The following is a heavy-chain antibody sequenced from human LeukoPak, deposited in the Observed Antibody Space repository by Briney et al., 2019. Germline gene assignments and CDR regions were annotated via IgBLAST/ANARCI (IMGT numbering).Heavy chain of an antibody. J-gene: IGHJ4*02. Sequence: SQTLSLTCTVSGGPISSGDYYWSWIRQPPGKGLEWIGYIYYSGSTYYNPSLKSRVTISVDTSKNQFSLKLSSVTAADTAVYYCARGLDFGYFDYWGQGTLVTVSS. CDR2: IYYSGST. CDR1: GGPISSGDYY. D-gene: IGHD3-3*01. CDR3: ARGLDFGYFDY. V-gene: IGHV4-30-4*01.